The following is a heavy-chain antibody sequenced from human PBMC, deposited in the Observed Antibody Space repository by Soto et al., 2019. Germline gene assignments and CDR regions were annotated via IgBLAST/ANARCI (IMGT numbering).Heavy chain of an antibody. CDR1: GFTFSSYW. CDR3: ARDSHHYYDSSGYPLGY. D-gene: IGHD3-22*01. J-gene: IGHJ4*02. CDR2: IKQDGSEK. V-gene: IGHV3-7*04. Sequence: EVQLVESGGGLVQPGGSLRLSCAASGFTFSSYWMSWVRQAPGKGLEWVANIKQDGSEKYYVDSVKGRFTISRDNAKNSLYLQMNSLRAEDTGVYYCARDSHHYYDSSGYPLGYWGQGTLVTVSS.